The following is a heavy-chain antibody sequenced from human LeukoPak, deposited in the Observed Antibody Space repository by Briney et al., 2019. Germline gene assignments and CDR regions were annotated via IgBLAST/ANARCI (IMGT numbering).Heavy chain of an antibody. J-gene: IGHJ4*02. CDR2: ISAYNGNT. CDR3: ARANRARSGGSCYFY. V-gene: IGHV1-18*01. CDR1: GYTFTSYG. D-gene: IGHD2-15*01. Sequence: ASVKVSCKASGYTFTSYGISWVRQAPGQGLEWMGWISAYNGNTNYAQKLQGRVTMTTDTSTSTAYMELRSLRSDDTAVYYCARANRARSGGSCYFYWGQGTLVTVSS.